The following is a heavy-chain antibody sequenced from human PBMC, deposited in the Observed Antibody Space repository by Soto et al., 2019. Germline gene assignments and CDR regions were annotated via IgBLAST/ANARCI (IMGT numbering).Heavy chain of an antibody. CDR2: ISGHGDET. J-gene: IGHJ5*02. Sequence: EVNLLELGGGLLQPGGSLRLSCVTSGFTCGHSAKTWVRQAPGKGLEWVSTISGHGDETFYADSVKGRFIISGDSYRNTVYPQMNSLRTDDTAVYYCAKGGHYSAFDPWGQGVLVTVSS. D-gene: IGHD3-10*01. CDR3: AKGGHYSAFDP. V-gene: IGHV3-23*01. CDR1: GFTCGHSA.